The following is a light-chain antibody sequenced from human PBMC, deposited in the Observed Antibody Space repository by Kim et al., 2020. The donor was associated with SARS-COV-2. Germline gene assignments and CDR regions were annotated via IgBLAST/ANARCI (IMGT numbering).Light chain of an antibody. J-gene: IGKJ1*01. V-gene: IGKV1-39*01. Sequence: ASVEYRFSITCLASHNICSYLHFYLQKPGKAPKLLIYAASSLQCGVPSSFSGSGSGTDFTLTISSLRPEDFATYCCQQSYSTPPAFGQGTKVDI. CDR3: QQSYSTPPA. CDR2: AAS. CDR1: HNICSY.